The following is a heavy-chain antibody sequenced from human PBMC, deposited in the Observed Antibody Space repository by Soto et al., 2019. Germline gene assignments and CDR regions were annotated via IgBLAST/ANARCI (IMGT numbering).Heavy chain of an antibody. CDR1: GYTFTSYG. Sequence: ASVKVSCEASGYTFTSYGISWVRQAPGQGLEWMGWISAYNGNTNYAQKLQGRVTMTTDTSTSTAYMELRSLRSDDTAVYYCARARAYSSGWNYYGMPVWRQGTTVPVSS. V-gene: IGHV1-18*01. CDR3: ARARAYSSGWNYYGMPV. D-gene: IGHD6-19*01. J-gene: IGHJ6*02. CDR2: ISAYNGNT.